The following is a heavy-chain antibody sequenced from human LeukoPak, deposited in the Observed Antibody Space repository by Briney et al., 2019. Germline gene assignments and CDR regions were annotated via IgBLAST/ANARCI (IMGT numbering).Heavy chain of an antibody. D-gene: IGHD6-19*01. V-gene: IGHV3-23*01. CDR1: GFTFSSYA. CDR2: ISGSGGST. CDR3: AKEKQGGQWLVLYYFDY. Sequence: GGSLRLSCAASGFTFSSYAMSWVRQAPGQGLECVSAISGSGGSTYYADSVKGRFTISRDNSKNTLYLQMNSLRAEDTAVYYCAKEKQGGQWLVLYYFDYWGQGTLVTVSS. J-gene: IGHJ4*02.